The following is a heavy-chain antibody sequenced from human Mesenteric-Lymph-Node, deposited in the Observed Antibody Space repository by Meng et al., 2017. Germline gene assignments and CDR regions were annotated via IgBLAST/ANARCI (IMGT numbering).Heavy chain of an antibody. V-gene: IGHV1-2*06. CDR3: ARDRIEDY. Sequence: ASVKVSCKASGYTFTGYYMHWVRQAPGQGLEWMGRINPKSGATNYAQKFQGRVTMTRDTSITTAYMELSSLRSDDTAGYYCARDRIEDYWGQGTLVTVSS. D-gene: IGHD2-15*01. J-gene: IGHJ4*01. CDR2: INPKSGAT. CDR1: GYTFTGYY.